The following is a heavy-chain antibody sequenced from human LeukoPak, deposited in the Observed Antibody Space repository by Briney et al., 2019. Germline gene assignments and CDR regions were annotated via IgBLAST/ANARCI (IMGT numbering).Heavy chain of an antibody. CDR3: VYGVSNWFDP. D-gene: IGHD2-8*01. CDR1: GGSFSGYY. Sequence: SETLSLTCAVYGGSFSGYYWSWIRQPPGKGLEWIGEINHSGSTNYNPSLKSRVTISVDTSKNQFSLKLSSVTAADTAVYYCVYGVSNWFDPWGQGTLVTVSS. J-gene: IGHJ5*02. CDR2: INHSGST. V-gene: IGHV4-34*01.